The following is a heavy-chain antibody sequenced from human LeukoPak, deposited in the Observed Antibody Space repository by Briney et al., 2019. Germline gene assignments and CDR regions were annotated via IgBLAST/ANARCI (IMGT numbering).Heavy chain of an antibody. V-gene: IGHV4-61*08. CDR3: AADSSGWYGDY. CDR1: GGSISSGGYY. Sequence: SETLSLTCTVSGGSISSGGYYWSWIRQHPGKGLEWIGYIYYSGSTNYNPSLKSRVTISVDTSKNQFSLKLSSVTAADTAVYYCAADSSGWYGDYWGQGTLVTVSS. D-gene: IGHD6-19*01. J-gene: IGHJ4*02. CDR2: IYYSGST.